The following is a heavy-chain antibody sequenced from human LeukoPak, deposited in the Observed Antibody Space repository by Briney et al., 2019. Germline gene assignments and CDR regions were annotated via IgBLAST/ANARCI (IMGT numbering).Heavy chain of an antibody. Sequence: GGSLRLSCAASGFTFSSYAMTWVRQAPGKGLEWVSAISGSGDSTYYADSVKGLSTISRDNSKNTLYLQMNSLRAEDTAVYYCARDEAAVATTWFDYWGQGTLVTVSS. V-gene: IGHV3-23*01. J-gene: IGHJ4*02. CDR3: ARDEAAVATTWFDY. D-gene: IGHD5-12*01. CDR1: GFTFSSYA. CDR2: ISGSGDST.